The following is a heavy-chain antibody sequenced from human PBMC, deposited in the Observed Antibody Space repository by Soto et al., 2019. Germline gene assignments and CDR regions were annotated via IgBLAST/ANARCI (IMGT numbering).Heavy chain of an antibody. CDR3: ARDRTPLLRILGWPSPPGY. D-gene: IGHD3-3*01. CDR1: GYTFTSYG. V-gene: IGHV1-18*01. J-gene: IGHJ4*01. Sequence: ASVKVSCKASGYTFTSYGISWVRQAPGQGLEWMGWISAYNGNTNYAQKLQGRVTMTTDTSTSTAYMELRSLRSDDTAVYYCARDRTPLLRILGWPSPPGYWGHGTLVTVSS. CDR2: ISAYNGNT.